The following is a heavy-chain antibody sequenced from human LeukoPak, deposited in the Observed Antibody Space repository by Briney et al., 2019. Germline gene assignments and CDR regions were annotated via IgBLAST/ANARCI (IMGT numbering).Heavy chain of an antibody. D-gene: IGHD1-1*01. CDR3: ARRTPGWGDYGMDV. CDR1: GGSFSGYY. V-gene: IGHV4-59*08. CDR2: IYYSGST. J-gene: IGHJ6*02. Sequence: SETLSLTCAVYGGSFSGYYWSWIRQPPGKGLEWIGYIYYSGSTNYNPSLKSRVTISVDTSKNQFSLKLNSVTAADTAVYYCARRTPGWGDYGMDVWGQGTTVTVSS.